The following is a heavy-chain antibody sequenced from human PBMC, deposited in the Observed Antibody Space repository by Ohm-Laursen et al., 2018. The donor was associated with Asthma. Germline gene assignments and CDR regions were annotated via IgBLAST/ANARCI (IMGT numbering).Heavy chain of an antibody. D-gene: IGHD1-26*01. Sequence: SQTLSLTCAVSGGSISSGDDSWSWIRQPPGKGLEWIGYIYHTGGAYYNASLKSRVTISVDRSKNQFSLKLTSVTAADTAVYYCARGVGVAFDDWGQGTLVTVSS. V-gene: IGHV4-30-2*01. CDR3: ARGVGVAFDD. CDR2: IYHTGGA. J-gene: IGHJ4*02. CDR1: GGSISSGDDS.